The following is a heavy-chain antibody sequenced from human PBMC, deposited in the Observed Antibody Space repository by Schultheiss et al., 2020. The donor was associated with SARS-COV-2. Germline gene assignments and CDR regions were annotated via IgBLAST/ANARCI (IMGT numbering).Heavy chain of an antibody. CDR2: ISDTGSSE. Sequence: GGSLRLSCAGSGFSFGNYEMNWVRQAPGKGLECIAYISDTGSSEHYSDSVKGRFIISRDNDKNSLYLQMDSLRPDDTGIYYCASDITVTGVWGQGTTVTGSS. V-gene: IGHV3-48*03. CDR3: ASDITVTGV. J-gene: IGHJ6*02. CDR1: GFSFGNYE. D-gene: IGHD4-17*01.